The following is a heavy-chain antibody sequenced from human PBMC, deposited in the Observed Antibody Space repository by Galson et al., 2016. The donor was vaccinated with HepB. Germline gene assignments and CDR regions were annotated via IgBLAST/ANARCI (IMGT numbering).Heavy chain of an antibody. J-gene: IGHJ4*02. CDR1: GFTFGDYA. CDR3: TRDRHAGISLAFDY. D-gene: IGHD6-13*01. V-gene: IGHV3-49*03. CDR2: IRINRFVGTT. Sequence: SLRLSCAGSGFTFGDYAVSWFRQAPGKGLEWVGLIRINRFVGTTEYAPSVKGRFIVSREDSQSVAYLHMNSLKTEETAMYYCTRDRHAGISLAFDYWGQGNMVTVSS.